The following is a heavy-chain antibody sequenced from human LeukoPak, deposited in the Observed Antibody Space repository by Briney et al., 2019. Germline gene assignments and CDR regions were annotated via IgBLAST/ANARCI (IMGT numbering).Heavy chain of an antibody. CDR3: ARDSIQSGICGY. Sequence: GASVKVSCKASGGTFSSYAISWVRQAPGQGLECMGGIIPIFGTANYAQKFQGRVTITADESTSTAYMELSSLRSEDTVVYYCARDSIQSGICGYWGQGTLVTVSS. V-gene: IGHV1-69*13. J-gene: IGHJ4*02. D-gene: IGHD2-8*01. CDR1: GGTFSSYA. CDR2: IIPIFGTA.